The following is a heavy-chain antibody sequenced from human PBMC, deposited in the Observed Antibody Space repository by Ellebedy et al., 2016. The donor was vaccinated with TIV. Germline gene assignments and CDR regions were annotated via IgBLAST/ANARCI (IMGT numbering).Heavy chain of an antibody. CDR3: AREGYDILTGYNSGMDV. V-gene: IGHV4-61*01. CDR2: IYKSGTT. CDR1: GGSVSSGSHF. J-gene: IGHJ6*02. D-gene: IGHD3-9*01. Sequence: PSDTLSLTCTVSGGSVSSGSHFGNWIRQPPGKGLEWIGYIYKSGTTNYNPSLKSRVTMSVDMSKNQFSLSVTSVTAADTAVYYCAREGYDILTGYNSGMDVWGQGTTVTVSS.